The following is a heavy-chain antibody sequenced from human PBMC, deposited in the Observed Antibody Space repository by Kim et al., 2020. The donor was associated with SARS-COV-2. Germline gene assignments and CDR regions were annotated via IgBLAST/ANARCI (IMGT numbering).Heavy chain of an antibody. D-gene: IGHD2-21*02. CDR2: ISYSGST. CDR3: ARGWGLDI. CDR1: GGSISSYY. V-gene: IGHV4-59*01. Sequence: SETLSLTCTVSGGSISSYYWSWIRQPPGKGLEYIGYISYSGSTNYNPSLKSRVTISVDTSKNQFSLKLTSVTAADTAVYYCARGWGLDIWGQGTRGTGS. J-gene: IGHJ3*02.